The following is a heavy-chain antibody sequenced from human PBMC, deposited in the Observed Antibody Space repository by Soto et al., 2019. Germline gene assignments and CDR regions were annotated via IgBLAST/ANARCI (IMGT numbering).Heavy chain of an antibody. J-gene: IGHJ4*02. V-gene: IGHV1-46*01. D-gene: IGHD3-10*01. CDR1: GYTFTSYY. CDR2: INPSGGST. CDR3: ARDFEYYYGSGPGDY. Sequence: ASVKVSCKASGYTFTSYYMHWVRQAPGQGLEWMGIINPSGGSTSYAQKFQGRVTMTRDTSTSTVYMELSSLRSEDTAVYYCARDFEYYYGSGPGDYWGQGTLVTVSS.